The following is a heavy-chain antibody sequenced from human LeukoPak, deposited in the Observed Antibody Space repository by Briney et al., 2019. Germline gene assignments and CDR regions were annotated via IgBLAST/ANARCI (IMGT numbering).Heavy chain of an antibody. CDR3: ATNPPIDY. D-gene: IGHD1-14*01. J-gene: IGHJ4*02. CDR2: IKSDGSIT. V-gene: IGHV3-74*01. Sequence: GGSLRLSCATSRFTFSSYWMHWVRQAPGKGLVWVSRIKSDGSITNYADSVKGRFTISRDNAKNSLYLQMNSLRAEDTAVYYCATNPPIDYWGQGTLVTVSS. CDR1: RFTFSSYW.